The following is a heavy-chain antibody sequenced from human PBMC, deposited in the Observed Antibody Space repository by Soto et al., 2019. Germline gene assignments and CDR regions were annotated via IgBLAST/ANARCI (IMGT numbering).Heavy chain of an antibody. D-gene: IGHD3-3*01. CDR3: ARDLTIFGVAMNWFDP. J-gene: IGHJ5*02. V-gene: IGHV1-18*01. CDR2: ISAYNGNT. Sequence: ASVKVSCKASGYTFTSYGISWVRQAPGQGLEWVGWISAYNGNTNYAQKLQGRVTMTTDTSTSTAYMELRSLRSDDTAVYYCARDLTIFGVAMNWFDPPGQATLVTVAS. CDR1: GYTFTSYG.